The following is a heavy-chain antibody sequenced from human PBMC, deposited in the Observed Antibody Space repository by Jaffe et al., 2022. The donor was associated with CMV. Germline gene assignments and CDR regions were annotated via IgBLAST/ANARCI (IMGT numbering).Heavy chain of an antibody. Sequence: EVQLVESGGGLVKPGGSLRLSCAASGFTFSSYSMNWVRQAPGKGLEWVSSISSSSSYIYYADSVKGRFTISRDNAKNSLYLQMNSLRAEDTAVYYCARDWSPTTERGYSGYDSPKRNYYYMDVWGKGTTVTVSS. CDR1: GFTFSSYS. D-gene: IGHD5-12*01. CDR3: ARDWSPTTERGYSGYDSPKRNYYYMDV. V-gene: IGHV3-21*01. CDR2: ISSSSSYI. J-gene: IGHJ6*03.